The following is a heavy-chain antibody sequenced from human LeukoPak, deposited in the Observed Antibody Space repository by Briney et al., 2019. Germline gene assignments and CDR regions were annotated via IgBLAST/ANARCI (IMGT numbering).Heavy chain of an antibody. J-gene: IGHJ5*02. V-gene: IGHV4-39*07. Sequence: SETLSLTCTVSGGSISSSSYYWGWIRQPPGKGLEWIGSIYYSGSTYYNPSLKSRVTISVDTSKNQFSLKLSSVTAADTAVYYCARDRPRYYDSSGYYPLGWFDPWGQGTLVTVSS. CDR2: IYYSGST. D-gene: IGHD3-22*01. CDR3: ARDRPRYYDSSGYYPLGWFDP. CDR1: GGSISSSSYY.